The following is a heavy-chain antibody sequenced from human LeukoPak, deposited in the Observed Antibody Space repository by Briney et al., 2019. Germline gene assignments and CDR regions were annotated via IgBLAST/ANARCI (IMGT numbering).Heavy chain of an antibody. CDR2: IYYSGSN. CDR1: GGFISSSRYY. Sequence: PSEALCVTCTVSGGFISSSRYYWGWIRQPLVMMTEWIGGIYYSGSNYYNPSLKSRVTISVDTSKNQFSLKLSSVTAADTAVYYCARRSIFGVVQTFDYWGQGTLVTDSS. CDR3: ARRSIFGVVQTFDY. V-gene: IGHV4-39*01. J-gene: IGHJ4*02. D-gene: IGHD3-3*01.